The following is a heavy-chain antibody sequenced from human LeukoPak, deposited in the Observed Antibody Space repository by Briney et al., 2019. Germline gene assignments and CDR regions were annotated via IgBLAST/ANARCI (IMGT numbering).Heavy chain of an antibody. CDR2: ISGNGGST. Sequence: GGSLRLSCAASGFTFSNYAMTWVRQSPGKGLEWVSIISGNGGSTHYADSVKGRFTISRDNAKNSLYLQMNSLRAEDTAVYYCARRGPSGYRYMDVWGKGTTVTVSS. CDR3: ARRGPSGYRYMDV. V-gene: IGHV3-23*01. D-gene: IGHD5-18*01. CDR1: GFTFSNYA. J-gene: IGHJ6*03.